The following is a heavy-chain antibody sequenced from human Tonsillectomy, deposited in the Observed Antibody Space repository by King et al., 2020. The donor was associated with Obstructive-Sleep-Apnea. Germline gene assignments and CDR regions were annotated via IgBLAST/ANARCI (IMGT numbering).Heavy chain of an antibody. CDR1: GFSFGDFA. D-gene: IGHD3-22*01. J-gene: IGHJ4*02. CDR3: AGDRKYYYDTTTYPLDY. Sequence: VQLVESGGGLVQPGRSLRLSCTTSGFSFGDFAVSWFRQAPGKGLEWVGFIRSKPHGATTEYAASVTGRFTITRDESKSIAYLQMNSLRTDDTAVYYCAGDRKYYYDTTTYPLDYWGQGTLVTVSS. V-gene: IGHV3-49*03. CDR2: IRSKPHGATT.